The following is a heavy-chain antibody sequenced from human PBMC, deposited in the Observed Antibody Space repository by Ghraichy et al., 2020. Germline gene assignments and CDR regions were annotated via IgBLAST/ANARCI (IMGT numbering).Heavy chain of an antibody. CDR3: ARDRMGGDIVVVVAATGFDY. Sequence: GESLNISCAASGFTFSSYGMHWVRQAPGKGLEWVAVIWYDGSNKYYADSVKGRFTLSRDNSKNTLYLQMNSLRAEDTAVYYCARDRMGGDIVVVVAATGFDYWGQGTLVTVSS. CDR2: IWYDGSNK. J-gene: IGHJ4*02. D-gene: IGHD2-15*01. CDR1: GFTFSSYG. V-gene: IGHV3-33*01.